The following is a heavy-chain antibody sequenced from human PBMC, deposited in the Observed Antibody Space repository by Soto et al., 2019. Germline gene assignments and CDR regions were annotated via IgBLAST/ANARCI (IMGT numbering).Heavy chain of an antibody. CDR3: ASRDPGTSVDY. Sequence: PSETLSLTCAVSGGSFTSNNWWTWVRQPPGQGLEWIGEIYRTGSTNYNPSLKSRVTISLDKSVNQFSLKVTSLTAADTAVYYCASRDPGTSVDYWGQGTLVTVS. CDR2: IYRTGST. V-gene: IGHV4-4*02. D-gene: IGHD1-7*01. J-gene: IGHJ4*02. CDR1: GGSFTSNNW.